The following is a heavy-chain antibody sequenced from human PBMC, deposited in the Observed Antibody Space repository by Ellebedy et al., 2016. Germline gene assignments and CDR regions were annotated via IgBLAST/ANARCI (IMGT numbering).Heavy chain of an antibody. Sequence: GESLKISXGASGFTFSDYYMSWVRQAPGKGLDWISYISSNGRTIYYADSVKGRFTISRDNAKNTLYLQMNSLRAEDTAVYYCARDSPLGAPFDYWGQGTLVTVSS. V-gene: IGHV3-11*04. CDR2: ISSNGRTI. J-gene: IGHJ4*02. D-gene: IGHD3-16*01. CDR3: ARDSPLGAPFDY. CDR1: GFTFSDYY.